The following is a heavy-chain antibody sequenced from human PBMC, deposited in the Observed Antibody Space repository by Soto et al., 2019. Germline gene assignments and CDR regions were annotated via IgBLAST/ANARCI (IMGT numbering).Heavy chain of an antibody. D-gene: IGHD2-8*01. CDR3: ARAPDCTNGVCHDY. Sequence: GASVKVSCKASGFTFTSSAMQWVRQARGQRLEWMGWIVVGSGNTNYAQKFQERVTITGDKSTSTAYMELSSLRSEDTAVYYCARAPDCTNGVCHDYWGQGTLVTVSS. V-gene: IGHV1-58*02. J-gene: IGHJ4*02. CDR1: GFTFTSSA. CDR2: IVVGSGNT.